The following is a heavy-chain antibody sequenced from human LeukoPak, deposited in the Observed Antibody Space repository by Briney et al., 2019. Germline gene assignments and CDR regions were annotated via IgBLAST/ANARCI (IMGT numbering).Heavy chain of an antibody. D-gene: IGHD4-17*01. J-gene: IGHJ4*02. CDR3: ARDVGIEVATTWSWPFDY. Sequence: EASVKVSCKASGYTFTSYYMHWVRQAPGQGLEWTGIINPSGGSTSYAQKFQGRVTMTRDTSTSTVYMELSSLRSEDTAVYYCARDVGIEVATTWSWPFDYWGQGTLVTVSS. CDR1: GYTFTSYY. CDR2: INPSGGST. V-gene: IGHV1-46*01.